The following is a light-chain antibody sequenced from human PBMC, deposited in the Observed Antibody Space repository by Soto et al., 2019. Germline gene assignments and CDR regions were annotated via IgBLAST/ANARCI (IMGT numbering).Light chain of an antibody. CDR2: VND. CDR1: TSNIGDHT. V-gene: IGLV1-44*01. CDR3: AAWDASIDGHV. Sequence: QSVLTQPPSASGTPGQRVTLSCSGSTSNIGDHTVTWYQLLPGAAPKVVIYVNDKRPSGVPDRFSGSKSGTSASLAIGGLRSEDEDDYYCAAWDASIDGHVFGTGTKVTVL. J-gene: IGLJ1*01.